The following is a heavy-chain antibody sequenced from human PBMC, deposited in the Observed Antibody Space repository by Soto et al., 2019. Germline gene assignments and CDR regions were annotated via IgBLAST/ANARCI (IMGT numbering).Heavy chain of an antibody. D-gene: IGHD3-3*01. CDR3: ARAPPTLTFFGVVIRSGYCDY. Sequence: ASVKVSCKASGYTFTSYGISWVRQAPGQGLEWMGWISAYNGNTNYAQKLQGRVTMTTDTSTSTAYMELRSLRSDDTAVYYCARAPPTLTFFGVVIRSGYCDYWGQGTLVTVAS. V-gene: IGHV1-18*01. CDR2: ISAYNGNT. CDR1: GYTFTSYG. J-gene: IGHJ4*02.